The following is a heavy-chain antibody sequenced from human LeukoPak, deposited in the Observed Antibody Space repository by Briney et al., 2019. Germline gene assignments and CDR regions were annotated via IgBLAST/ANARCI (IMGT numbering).Heavy chain of an antibody. V-gene: IGHV3-66*01. CDR3: ARGRIAAAGNDAFDI. CDR1: GFTVSSNY. Sequence: GGSLRLSCAASGFTVSSNYMSWVRQAPGKGLEWVSVIYSGGSTYYADSVKGRFTISRDNSKNTLYLQMNSLRAEDTAVYYCARGRIAAAGNDAFDIWGQGTMVTVSS. J-gene: IGHJ3*02. D-gene: IGHD6-13*01. CDR2: IYSGGST.